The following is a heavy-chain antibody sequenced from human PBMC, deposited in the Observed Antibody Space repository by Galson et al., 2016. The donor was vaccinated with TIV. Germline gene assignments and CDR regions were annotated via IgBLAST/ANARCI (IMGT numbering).Heavy chain of an antibody. CDR3: ARGMHRLSITFDS. V-gene: IGHV1-2*06. J-gene: IGHJ4*02. CDR2: VNPNSGGT. CDR1: GYIFTRYY. D-gene: IGHD6-25*01. Sequence: SCKASGYIFTRYYIHWVRQAPGQGLEWMGRVNPNSGGTEYSQTFQGRVTMTRDTSPSTAYMELISLRSDDAALYYCARGMHRLSITFDSWGQGTLVPVSS.